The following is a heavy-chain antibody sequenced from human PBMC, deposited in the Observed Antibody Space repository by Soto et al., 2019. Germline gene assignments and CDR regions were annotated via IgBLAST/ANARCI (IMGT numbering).Heavy chain of an antibody. CDR1: GFTFSDYY. D-gene: IGHD5-18*01. CDR3: ARDPYGHTAMVTRSSYLNINWFDP. Sequence: PGGSLRLSCAASGFTFSDYYMSWIRPAPGKGLEWVSYISSSGSTIYYADSVKGRFTISRDNAKNSLYLQMNSLRAEDTAVYYCARDPYGHTAMVTRSSYLNINWFDPWGQGTLVTVSS. J-gene: IGHJ5*02. CDR2: ISSSGSTI. V-gene: IGHV3-11*01.